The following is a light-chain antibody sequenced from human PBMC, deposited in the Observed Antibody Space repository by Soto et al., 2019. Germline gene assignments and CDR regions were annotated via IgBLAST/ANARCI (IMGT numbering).Light chain of an antibody. J-gene: IGLJ1*01. CDR2: EVT. CDR1: SSDVGGYNH. V-gene: IGLV2-14*01. CDR3: SSYTSSFSSV. Sequence: QSVLTQPASVSGSPGQSITISCAGSSSDVGGYNHVSWYQHHPGKAPKLLIYEVTNRPSGVSNRFSGSKSGNTASLTISGLQAEDEAEYYCSSYTSSFSSVXGTGTKVTVL.